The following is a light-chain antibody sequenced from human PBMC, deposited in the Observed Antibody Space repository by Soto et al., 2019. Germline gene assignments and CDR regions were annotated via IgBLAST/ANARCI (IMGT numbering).Light chain of an antibody. CDR1: QGISSY. Sequence: DIQMTQSPSSLSASVGDRVTITCRARQGISSYLNWYQQKPGKAPKLLIYAASSLQSGVPSRFSGSGSGTDFTLTISSLQREDTATYNCQQSYGTLLTFGGGTKVEIK. V-gene: IGKV1-39*01. CDR2: AAS. J-gene: IGKJ4*01. CDR3: QQSYGTLLT.